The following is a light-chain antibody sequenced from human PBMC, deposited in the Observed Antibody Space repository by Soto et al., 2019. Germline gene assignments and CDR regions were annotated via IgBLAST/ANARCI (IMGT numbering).Light chain of an antibody. CDR3: QQRGNWPRT. V-gene: IGKV3-11*01. CDR2: DAS. Sequence: EIVLTQSPATPSLSPGERATLSCRASQSVSSYLAWYQQKPGQAPRLLIYDASNRATDIPARFSGSGSGTDFTLTISSLEPEDFAVYYCQQRGNWPRTFGQGTKLEIK. CDR1: QSVSSY. J-gene: IGKJ2*01.